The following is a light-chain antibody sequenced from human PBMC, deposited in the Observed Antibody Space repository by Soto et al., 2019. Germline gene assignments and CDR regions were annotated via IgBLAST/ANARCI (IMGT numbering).Light chain of an antibody. V-gene: IGKV1-39*01. CDR2: AAS. CDR1: QSISSY. CDR3: QQSYSTPYT. Sequence: DIQMTQSPSSLSASVGDRVTITCRASQSISSYLNWYQQKPGKAPKLLIYAASNLQSGVPSRFSGSGSRTDFTLTISSLQPEDFATYYCQQSYSTPYTFGQGTKLEIK. J-gene: IGKJ2*01.